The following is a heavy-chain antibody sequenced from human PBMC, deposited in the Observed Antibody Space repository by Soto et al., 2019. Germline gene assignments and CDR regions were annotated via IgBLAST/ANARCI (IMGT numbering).Heavy chain of an antibody. J-gene: IGHJ4*02. D-gene: IGHD2-15*01. V-gene: IGHV4-39*01. Sequence: QLQLHESGPGQVKPSETLSLTCSVSGGSIFSSDYYWGWIRQAPGKVLEWIGSMASSGSTLHSPSSGSRVTMSVDTPRRQFSLKLTSVTATDTALYYCTRRVVVATSGYVGFDHWGQGSLVTVSS. CDR1: GGSIFSSDYY. CDR3: TRRVVVATSGYVGFDH. CDR2: MASSGST.